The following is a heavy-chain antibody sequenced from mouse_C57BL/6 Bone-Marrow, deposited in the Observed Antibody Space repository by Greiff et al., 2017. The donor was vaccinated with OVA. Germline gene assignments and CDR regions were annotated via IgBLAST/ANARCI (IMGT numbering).Heavy chain of an antibody. CDR3: ARGAYYSNNYAMDY. D-gene: IGHD2-5*01. CDR2: ISDGGSYT. J-gene: IGHJ4*01. Sequence: EVQRVESGGGLVKPGGSLKLSCAASGFTFSSYAMSWVRQTPEKRLEWVATISDGGSYTYYPDNVKGRFTISRDNAKNNLYLQMSHLKSEDTAMYYCARGAYYSNNYAMDYWGQGTSVTVSS. CDR1: GFTFSSYA. V-gene: IGHV5-4*01.